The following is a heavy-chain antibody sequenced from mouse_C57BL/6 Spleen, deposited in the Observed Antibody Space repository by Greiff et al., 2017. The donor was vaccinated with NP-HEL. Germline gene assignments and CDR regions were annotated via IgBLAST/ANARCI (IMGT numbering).Heavy chain of an antibody. CDR3: AKNFPFAY. V-gene: IGHV1-22*01. CDR2: INPNNGGT. Sequence: VQLKESGPELVKPGASVKMSCKASGYTFTDYNMPWVKQSHGKSLEWIGYINPNNGGTSYNQKFKGKSTLTVNKSSSTAYMELRSLTSEDSAVYYCAKNFPFAYWGQGTLVTVSA. CDR1: GYTFTDYN. J-gene: IGHJ3*01.